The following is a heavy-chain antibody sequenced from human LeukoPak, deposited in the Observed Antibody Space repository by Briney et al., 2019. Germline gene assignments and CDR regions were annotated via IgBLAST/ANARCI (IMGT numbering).Heavy chain of an antibody. CDR2: ISYDGSNK. Sequence: GGSLRLSCAASGFTFSSYAVHWVRQAPGKGLEWVAVISYDGSNKYYADSVKGRFTISRDNSKNTLYLQMNSLRAEDAAVYYCARESFDPWGQGTLVTVSS. CDR1: GFTFSSYA. CDR3: ARESFDP. J-gene: IGHJ5*02. V-gene: IGHV3-30*04.